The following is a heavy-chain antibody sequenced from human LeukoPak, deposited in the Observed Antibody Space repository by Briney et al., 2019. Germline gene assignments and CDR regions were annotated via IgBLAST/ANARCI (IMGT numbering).Heavy chain of an antibody. Sequence: PGGSLRLSCAASGFTFSSYWMSWVRQAPGKGLEWVANIKQDGSEKYYVDSVKGRFTISRDNSKNTLYLQMNSLRAEDTAVYYCARVDLYSSSSGFCDYWGQGTLVTVSS. CDR2: IKQDGSEK. CDR3: ARVDLYSSSSGFCDY. CDR1: GFTFSSYW. J-gene: IGHJ4*02. D-gene: IGHD6-6*01. V-gene: IGHV3-7*03.